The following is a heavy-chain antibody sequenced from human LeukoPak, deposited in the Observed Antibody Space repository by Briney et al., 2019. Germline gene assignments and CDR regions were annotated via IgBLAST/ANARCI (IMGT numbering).Heavy chain of an antibody. D-gene: IGHD2-15*01. CDR3: AKFPHVVVAAATQYGMDV. V-gene: IGHV3-30*18. CDR1: GFTFSSYG. CDR2: ISYDGSNK. J-gene: IGHJ6*04. Sequence: GGSLRLSCAASGFTFSSYGMHWVRQAPGKGLEWVAVISYDGSNKYYADSVKGRFTISRDNSKNTLYLQMNSLRAEDTAVYYCAKFPHVVVAAATQYGMDVWGKGTTVTVSS.